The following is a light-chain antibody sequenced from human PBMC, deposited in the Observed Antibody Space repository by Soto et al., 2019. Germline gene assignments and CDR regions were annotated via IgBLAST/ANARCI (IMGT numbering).Light chain of an antibody. Sequence: QSVLTQPASVSGSPGQSITISCTGTSSDVGGYNYVSWYQQHPGKAPKLLIYEVSNRPSGVSTRFSGSKSGNTASLTISGLQAEDEADYYCCSYTASSTGVFGTGTKVTVL. V-gene: IGLV2-14*01. CDR2: EVS. CDR1: SSDVGGYNY. CDR3: CSYTASSTGV. J-gene: IGLJ1*01.